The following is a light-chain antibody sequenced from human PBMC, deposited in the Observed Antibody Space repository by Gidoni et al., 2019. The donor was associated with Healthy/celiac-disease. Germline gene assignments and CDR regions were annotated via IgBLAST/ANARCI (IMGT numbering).Light chain of an antibody. CDR3: QQYNNWPLYT. CDR1: QSGSSN. V-gene: IGKV3-15*01. Sequence: EIVKTQSPATLSVAPGERATLSCRASQSGSSNLAWYQQKPGQAPRLLIYGASTRATGIPARFSGSGSGTEFTLTISSLQSEDFAVYYCQQYNNWPLYTFGQGTKLEIK. CDR2: GAS. J-gene: IGKJ2*01.